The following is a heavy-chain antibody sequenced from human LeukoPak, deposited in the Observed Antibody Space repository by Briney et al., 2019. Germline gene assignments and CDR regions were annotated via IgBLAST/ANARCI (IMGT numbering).Heavy chain of an antibody. CDR2: ISAYNGNT. V-gene: IGHV1-18*01. CDR1: GYTFTSYG. J-gene: IGHJ4*02. D-gene: IGHD3-9*01. Sequence: ASVKVSCKASGYTFTSYGISWVRQAPGQGLEWMGWISAYNGNTNYAQRLQGRVTMTTDTSTSTAYMELRSLRSDDTAVYYCARSYHDILTGYYNFDYWGQGTLVTVSS. CDR3: ARSYHDILTGYYNFDY.